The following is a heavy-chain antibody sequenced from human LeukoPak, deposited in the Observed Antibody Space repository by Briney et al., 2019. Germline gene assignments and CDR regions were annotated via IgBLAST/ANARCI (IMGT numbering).Heavy chain of an antibody. CDR2: ISGSGSDI. CDR3: ARGFDCSSTRCSCMDV. D-gene: IGHD2-2*01. Sequence: GGSLRLSCAASGFTFSDYYMSWIRQAPGKGLDWVSYISGSGSDIYYADSVKGRFTISRDNAKNSLHLQMNSLRAEDTAVYYCARGFDCSSTRCSCMDVWGQGTTVTVSS. CDR1: GFTFSDYY. J-gene: IGHJ6*02. V-gene: IGHV3-11*01.